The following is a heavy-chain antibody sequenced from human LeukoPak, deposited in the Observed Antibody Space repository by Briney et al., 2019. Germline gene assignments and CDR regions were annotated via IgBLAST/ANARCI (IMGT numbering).Heavy chain of an antibody. Sequence: GRSLRLSCAASGFTFSSYGMHWVRQAPGKGLEWVAVISYDGSNKYYADSVKGRFTISRDNSKNTLYLQMNSLRAEDTAVYYCASSEGWELLDWGQGTLVTVSS. J-gene: IGHJ4*02. D-gene: IGHD1-26*01. V-gene: IGHV3-30*03. CDR1: GFTFSSYG. CDR2: ISYDGSNK. CDR3: ASSEGWELLD.